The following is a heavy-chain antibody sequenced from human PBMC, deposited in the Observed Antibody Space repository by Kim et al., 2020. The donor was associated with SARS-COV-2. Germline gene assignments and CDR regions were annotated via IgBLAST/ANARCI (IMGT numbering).Heavy chain of an antibody. CDR3: ASNYGSGSYFDY. D-gene: IGHD3-10*01. J-gene: IGHJ4*02. Sequence: NNNPSLKSRVTISVETSKNQFSLKLSSVTAADTAVYYCASNYGSGSYFDYWGQGTLVTVSS. V-gene: IGHV4-34*01.